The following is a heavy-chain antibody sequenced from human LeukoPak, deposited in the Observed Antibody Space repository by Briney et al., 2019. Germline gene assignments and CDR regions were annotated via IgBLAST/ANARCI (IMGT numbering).Heavy chain of an antibody. CDR3: ARGLQLEAFDI. J-gene: IGHJ3*02. CDR1: GGTFSSYA. D-gene: IGHD1-1*01. V-gene: IGHV1-69*04. CDR2: IIPILGIA. Sequence: SVKVSCKASGGTFSSYAISWVRQAPGQGLEWMGRIIPILGIANYAQKFQGRVTITADKSTSTAYMELSSLRSEDTAVYYCARGLQLEAFDIWGQGTMVTVSS.